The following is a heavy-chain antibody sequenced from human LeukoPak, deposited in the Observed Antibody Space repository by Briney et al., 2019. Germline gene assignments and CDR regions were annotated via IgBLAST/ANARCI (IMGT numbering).Heavy chain of an antibody. J-gene: IGHJ6*02. CDR1: GYTFPSYG. V-gene: IGHV1-18*01. CDR2: IRAYIGNT. Sequence: SSVKVSCKASGYTFPSYGISWVRQAPGHGLEWMGWIRAYIGNTNYAQKLQGRVTMTTDTSTSTAYMELRSLRSDDTDVYYCARSGVVVVAATRMDVWGQGTTVTVSS. D-gene: IGHD2-15*01. CDR3: ARSGVVVVAATRMDV.